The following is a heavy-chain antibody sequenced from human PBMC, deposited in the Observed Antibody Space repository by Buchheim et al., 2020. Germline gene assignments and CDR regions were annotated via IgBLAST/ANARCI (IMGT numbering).Heavy chain of an antibody. J-gene: IGHJ4*02. Sequence: EVQLLESGGGLVQPGGSLRLSCAASGFTFSSYAMNWVRQAPGKGLEWVSTISGRGGTLYYADPGKGRFTISRDNSKNKAYLQMNSLRAEDTAVYYCAKVAVVVVIFHFDYWGQGTL. V-gene: IGHV3-23*01. CDR2: ISGRGGTL. D-gene: IGHD3-22*01. CDR3: AKVAVVVVIFHFDY. CDR1: GFTFSSYA.